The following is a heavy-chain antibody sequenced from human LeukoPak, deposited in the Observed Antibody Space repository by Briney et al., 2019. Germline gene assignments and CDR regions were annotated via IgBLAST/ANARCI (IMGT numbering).Heavy chain of an antibody. CDR3: ATVNPLDY. CDR1: GFTFSDAW. Sequence: GGSLRLSCAAASGFTFSDAWMSWVLQAPGKGLEWVGRIKSKTDGETTDYAAPVKGRFTISRDDSKNTVYLKMNSLKTEDAGVYYCATVNPLDYWGQGTLVTVSS. V-gene: IGHV3-15*01. CDR2: IKSKTDGETT. J-gene: IGHJ4*02.